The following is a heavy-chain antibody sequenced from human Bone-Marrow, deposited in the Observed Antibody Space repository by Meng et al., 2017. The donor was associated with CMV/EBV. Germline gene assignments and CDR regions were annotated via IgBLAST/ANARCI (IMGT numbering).Heavy chain of an antibody. CDR2: ISYDGSNK. CDR3: ARSDYGVLFDY. D-gene: IGHD4-17*01. J-gene: IGHJ4*02. CDR1: GFTFSSYA. V-gene: IGHV3-30*04. Sequence: GESLKISCAASGFTFSSYAMHWVRQAPGKGLEWVAVISYDGSNKYYADSVKGRFTISRDNSKNTLYLQMNSLRAEDTAVYYCARSDYGVLFDYWGQGTLVTVSS.